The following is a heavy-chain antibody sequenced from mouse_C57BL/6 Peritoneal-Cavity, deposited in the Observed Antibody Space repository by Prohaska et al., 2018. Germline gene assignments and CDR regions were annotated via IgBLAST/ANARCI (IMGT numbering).Heavy chain of an antibody. V-gene: IGHV1-72*01. CDR3: ARRGGSLAWFAY. D-gene: IGHD1-1*01. J-gene: IGHJ3*01. CDR1: GYTFTSSW. Sequence: HVQLQQPAADLVKPGASVKPSCKASGYTFTSSWMHWATQRPGRGVEWIGRIDPNSGGTKYNEKFKSKATLTVDKPSSTAYMQLSSLTSEDSAVYYCARRGGSLAWFAYWGRGTLVTVSA. CDR2: IDPNSGGT.